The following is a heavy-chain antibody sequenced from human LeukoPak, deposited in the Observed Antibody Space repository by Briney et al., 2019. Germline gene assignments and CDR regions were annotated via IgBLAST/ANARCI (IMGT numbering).Heavy chain of an antibody. CDR2: IYTSGST. J-gene: IGHJ4*02. D-gene: IGHD3-22*01. CDR3: AREKGDYDSSGYYYVVPFDY. CDR1: GGSISSGSYY. V-gene: IGHV4-61*02. Sequence: PSETLSLTCTVSGGSISSGSYYWSWIRQPAGKGLEWIGRIYTSGSTNYNPSLKSRVTISVDTSKNQFSLKLSSVTAADTAVYYCAREKGDYDSSGYYYVVPFDYWGQGTLVTVSS.